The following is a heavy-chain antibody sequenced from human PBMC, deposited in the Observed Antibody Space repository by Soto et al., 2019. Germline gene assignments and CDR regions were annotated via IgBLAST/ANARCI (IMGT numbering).Heavy chain of an antibody. D-gene: IGHD3-9*01. CDR3: ARWYYDILTGYSAVFDY. Sequence: PSETLSLTCAVYGGSFSGYYWSWIRQPPGKGLEWIGEINHSGSTNYNPSLKSRVTISVDTSKNQFSLKLSSVTAADTAVYYCARWYYDILTGYSAVFDYWGQGTLVTVYS. V-gene: IGHV4-34*01. CDR2: INHSGST. J-gene: IGHJ4*02. CDR1: GGSFSGYY.